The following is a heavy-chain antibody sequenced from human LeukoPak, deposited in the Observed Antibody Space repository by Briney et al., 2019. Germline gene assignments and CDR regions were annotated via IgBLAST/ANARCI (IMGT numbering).Heavy chain of an antibody. J-gene: IGHJ4*02. D-gene: IGHD3-10*01. CDR2: IYYSGST. V-gene: IGHV4-31*03. Sequence: SETLSLTCTVSGGSISSGGYYWSWIRQHPGKGLEWIGYIYYSGSTYYNPPLKSRVTISVDTSKNQFSLKLSSVTAADTAVYYCAGGLLWFGELLPPSDWGQGTLVTVSS. CDR1: GGSISSGGYY. CDR3: AGGLLWFGELLPPSD.